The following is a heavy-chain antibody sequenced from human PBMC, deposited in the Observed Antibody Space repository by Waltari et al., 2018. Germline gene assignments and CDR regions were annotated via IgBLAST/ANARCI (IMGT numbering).Heavy chain of an antibody. CDR3: ARLTPRYGDYLGNYYMDV. CDR1: GGSISSSSYY. Sequence: QLQLQESGPGLVKPSETLSLTCTVSGGSISSSSYYWGWIRQPPGKGLEWIGSIYYSGSTYYNPSLKGRVTISVDTSKNQFSRKLSSVTAADTAVYYCARLTPRYGDYLGNYYMDVWGKGTTVTVSS. J-gene: IGHJ6*03. V-gene: IGHV4-39*01. D-gene: IGHD4-17*01. CDR2: IYYSGST.